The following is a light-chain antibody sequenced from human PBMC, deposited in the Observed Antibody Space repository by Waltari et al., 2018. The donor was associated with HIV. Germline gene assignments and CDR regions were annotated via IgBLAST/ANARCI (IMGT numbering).Light chain of an antibody. CDR2: DSS. CDR3: QQRSNWPRLT. Sequence: EIVLTQSPATLSLSPGERATLSCRTSQSVNMYLAWYQQKPGQGPSLLIYDSSVMATGVPDMFSGSVFVTDFTLTISSLEPEDFAVYLCQQRSNWPRLTFGGGTKVGIK. J-gene: IGKJ4*01. V-gene: IGKV3-11*01. CDR1: QSVNMY.